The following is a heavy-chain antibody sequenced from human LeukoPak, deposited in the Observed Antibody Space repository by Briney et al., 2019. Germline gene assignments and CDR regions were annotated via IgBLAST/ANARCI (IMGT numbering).Heavy chain of an antibody. CDR2: ISGSGGST. D-gene: IGHD3-9*01. J-gene: IGHJ6*02. CDR3: AKGGRLRYFDDRVGYYGMDV. CDR1: GFTFSSYA. V-gene: IGHV3-23*01. Sequence: GGSLRLSCAASGFTFSSYAMTWVRQAPGKGLEWVSAISGSGGSTYYADSVKGRFTISRDNSRNTLYLQMNSLRAEDTAVYYGAKGGRLRYFDDRVGYYGMDVWGQGTTVTVSS.